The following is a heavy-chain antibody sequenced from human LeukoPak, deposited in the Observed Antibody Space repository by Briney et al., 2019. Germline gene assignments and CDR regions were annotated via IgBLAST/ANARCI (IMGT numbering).Heavy chain of an antibody. Sequence: GGSLRLSCAASGFTFSSYGMHWVRQAPGKGLERVAVIWYDGSNKYYADSVKGRFTISRDNSKNTLYLQMNSLRAEDTAVYYCARDPAGYYFDYWGQGTLVTVSS. CDR2: IWYDGSNK. CDR3: ARDPAGYYFDY. D-gene: IGHD6-19*01. V-gene: IGHV3-33*01. J-gene: IGHJ4*02. CDR1: GFTFSSYG.